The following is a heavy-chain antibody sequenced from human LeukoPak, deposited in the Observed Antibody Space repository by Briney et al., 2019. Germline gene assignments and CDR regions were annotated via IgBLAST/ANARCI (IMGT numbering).Heavy chain of an antibody. V-gene: IGHV3-30*03. Sequence: GGSLRLSCAASGFTFSSYGMHWVRQAPGKGLEWVAVISYDGNNKYYADSVKGRFTISRDNSKNTLYLQMNSLRAEDTAVYYCARDPNSNDYYDSSGYFRGGYYFDYWGQGTLVTVSS. D-gene: IGHD3-22*01. CDR1: GFTFSSYG. J-gene: IGHJ4*02. CDR2: ISYDGNNK. CDR3: ARDPNSNDYYDSSGYFRGGYYFDY.